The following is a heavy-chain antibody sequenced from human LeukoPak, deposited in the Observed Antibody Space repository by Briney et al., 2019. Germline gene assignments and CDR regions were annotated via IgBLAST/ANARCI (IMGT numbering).Heavy chain of an antibody. CDR1: GFTFSSYA. CDR3: TRVAISSGSGYYCDY. D-gene: IGHD3-22*01. Sequence: GRSLRLSCAASGFTFSSYAMHWVRQAPGKGLEWVAVISYDGSNKYYADSVKGRFTISRDNSKNTLSLQMNSLRAEDTAVYYCTRVAISSGSGYYCDYWGQGTLVSVSS. V-gene: IGHV3-30*14. J-gene: IGHJ4*02. CDR2: ISYDGSNK.